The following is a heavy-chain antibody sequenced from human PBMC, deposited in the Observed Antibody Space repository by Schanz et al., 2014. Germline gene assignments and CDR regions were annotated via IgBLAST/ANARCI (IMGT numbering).Heavy chain of an antibody. J-gene: IGHJ6*03. CDR3: ARQGTTRFQYYMDV. Sequence: QVHLQESGPGLVKPSETLSLTCTVSGGSISNNYWGWIRQPPGKGLEWIGNIYSSGSTNYNPSLKSRVTISGDTSKNQFSLTLTSVTAADTAVYYCARQGTTRFQYYMDVWGEGTSVFVS. V-gene: IGHV4-59*08. CDR2: IYSSGST. CDR1: GGSISNNY. D-gene: IGHD1-1*01.